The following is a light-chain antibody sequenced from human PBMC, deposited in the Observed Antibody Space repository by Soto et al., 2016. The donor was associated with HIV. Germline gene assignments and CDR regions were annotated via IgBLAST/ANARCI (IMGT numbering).Light chain of an antibody. J-gene: IGLJ2*01. CDR3: QLWDDTNDQVV. V-gene: IGLV3-21*03. CDR2: DDG. Sequence: YVLTQPPSVSVAPGKTARITCGENNIGGNSVHWYQQKPGQAPVLVVYDDGDRSSGIPERFSGSNSGSTATLTISRVEARDEADYYCQLWDDTNDQVVFGGGTKLTV. CDR1: NIGGNS.